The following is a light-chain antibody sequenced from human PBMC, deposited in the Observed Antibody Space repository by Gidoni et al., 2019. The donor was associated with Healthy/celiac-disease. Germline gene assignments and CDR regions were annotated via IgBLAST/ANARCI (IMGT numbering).Light chain of an antibody. CDR2: WAS. Sequence: DIVMTQSPDSLAVSLGERATINCKSSQSVLYSSNNKNYFAWYQQKPGQPPKLLIYWASTRESGVPDRVSGSGSGTDFTLTISSLQAEDVAGYYCQQYYSTPYTFGQGTKLEIK. V-gene: IGKV4-1*01. CDR1: QSVLYSSNNKNY. J-gene: IGKJ2*01. CDR3: QQYYSTPYT.